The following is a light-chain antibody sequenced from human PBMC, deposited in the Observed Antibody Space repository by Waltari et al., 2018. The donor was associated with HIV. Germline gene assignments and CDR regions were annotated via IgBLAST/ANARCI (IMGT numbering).Light chain of an antibody. CDR1: QSVRSN. J-gene: IGKJ4*01. CDR3: QQYNNWPPKLT. CDR2: VAA. Sequence: EIVMTLFLATLSVSLGERATLSCMAGQSVRSNLAGYQQKPGQAPRRLIYVAATRATGIPARFSGSGSGTEFTLTISSLQSEDSAVYYCQQYNNWPPKLTCGGGTKVEIK. V-gene: IGKV3-15*01.